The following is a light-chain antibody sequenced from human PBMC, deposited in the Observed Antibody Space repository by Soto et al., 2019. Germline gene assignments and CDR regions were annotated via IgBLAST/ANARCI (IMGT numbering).Light chain of an antibody. J-gene: IGKJ1*01. CDR2: DAS. CDR1: QSVSSY. CDR3: QQYGSSPRT. Sequence: EIVLTQSPATLSLSPGERATLSCRASQSVSSYLAWYQQKPGQAPRLLIYDASNRATGIPARFSGSGSGTDFTLTISSLEPEDFAMYYCQQYGSSPRTFGQGTKVDSK. V-gene: IGKV3-11*01.